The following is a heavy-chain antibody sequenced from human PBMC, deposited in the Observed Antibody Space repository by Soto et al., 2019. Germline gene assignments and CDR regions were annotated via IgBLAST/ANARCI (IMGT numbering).Heavy chain of an antibody. D-gene: IGHD2-15*01. Sequence: QITLKESGPTLVKPTQTLTLTCTFSGFSLSTSAVGVGWIRQSPGKALEWLAFIYWYDDKRYSPSLKSSLTITHDPSKNQVVLAMTNMDPVDTATYYCAHLVVAGLTYYFDYWGQGTLVTVSS. V-gene: IGHV2-5*01. CDR1: GFSLSTSAVG. CDR3: AHLVVAGLTYYFDY. J-gene: IGHJ4*02. CDR2: IYWYDDK.